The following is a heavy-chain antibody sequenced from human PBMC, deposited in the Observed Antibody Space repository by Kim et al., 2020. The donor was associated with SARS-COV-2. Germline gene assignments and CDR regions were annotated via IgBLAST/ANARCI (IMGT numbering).Heavy chain of an antibody. D-gene: IGHD6-13*01. Sequence: SETLSRTCAVYGGSFSGYYWSWIRQPPGKGLEWIGEINHSGSTNYNPSLKSRVTISVDTSKNQFSLKLSSVTAADTAVYYCARRTFIAAARLDYWGQGTLVTVSS. CDR1: GGSFSGYY. CDR3: ARRTFIAAARLDY. V-gene: IGHV4-34*01. CDR2: INHSGST. J-gene: IGHJ4*02.